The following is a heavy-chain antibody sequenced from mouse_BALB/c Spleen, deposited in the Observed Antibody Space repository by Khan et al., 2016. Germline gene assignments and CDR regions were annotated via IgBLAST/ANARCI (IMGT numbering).Heavy chain of an antibody. V-gene: IGHV9-2-1*01. CDR2: KNTETGEP. CDR1: GYTFTDYS. D-gene: IGHD1-2*01. Sequence: QIQLVQSGPELKKPGETVKISCKASGYTFTDYSMHWVKQAPGKGLKWMGWKNTETGEPTYADDFKGRFAFSLAPSASTAYLQINNLKNEDTATYRCAIRVRWYCDVWGAGTTVTVSS. CDR3: AIRVRWYCDV. J-gene: IGHJ1*01.